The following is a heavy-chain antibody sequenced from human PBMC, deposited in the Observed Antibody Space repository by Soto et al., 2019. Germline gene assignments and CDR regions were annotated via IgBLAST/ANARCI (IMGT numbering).Heavy chain of an antibody. CDR3: ARENRHDAFDI. J-gene: IGHJ3*02. Sequence: GGSLRLSCAASGFTFSSYDMHWVRQATGKGLEWVSAIGTAGDTYYPGSVKGRFTISRENAKNSWYLQMNSLRAGDTAVYYCARENRHDAFDIWGQGTMVTVSS. CDR2: IGTAGDT. V-gene: IGHV3-13*01. CDR1: GFTFSSYD.